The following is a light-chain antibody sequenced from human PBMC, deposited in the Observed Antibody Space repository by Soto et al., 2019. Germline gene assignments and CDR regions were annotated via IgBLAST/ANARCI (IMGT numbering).Light chain of an antibody. Sequence: EIVLTQSPGTLSLSPGERATLSCRASQSINSRYLAWYQQQPCQPPRLLSYGASSRATGIPDRFSGSGSGTYFTLTISRLEPEDFAVYYCQQFGSSPEFTFGPGTKVDIK. CDR2: GAS. V-gene: IGKV3-20*01. CDR3: QQFGSSPEFT. J-gene: IGKJ3*01. CDR1: QSINSRY.